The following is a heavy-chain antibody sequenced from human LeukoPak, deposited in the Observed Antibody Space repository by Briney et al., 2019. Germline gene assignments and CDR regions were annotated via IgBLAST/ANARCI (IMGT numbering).Heavy chain of an antibody. D-gene: IGHD3-3*01. CDR3: ARVPQAPDVLRFLEWGPSYYYYYYMDV. CDR1: GFTFSSYW. Sequence: PGGSLRLSCAASGFTFSSYWMNWVRQAPGKGLEWVANIKQDGSVKNYVDSVKGRFTISRDNAKNSLYLQMNSLRAEDTAVYYCARVPQAPDVLRFLEWGPSYYYYYYMDVWGKGTTVTVSS. J-gene: IGHJ6*03. CDR2: IKQDGSVK. V-gene: IGHV3-7*01.